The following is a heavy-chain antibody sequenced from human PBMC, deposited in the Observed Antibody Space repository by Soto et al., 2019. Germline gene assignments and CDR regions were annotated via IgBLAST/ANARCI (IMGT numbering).Heavy chain of an antibody. D-gene: IGHD3-16*01. J-gene: IGHJ3*02. CDR2: IYHSGST. V-gene: IGHV4-31*03. Sequence: QVQLQESGPGLVKPSQTLSLTCTASGGSISSGGYYWSWIRQHPGKGLERIGYIYHSGSTYYSAPIRSRITISLDTSKNQLSLQLSSVTAADTAVYYCARHYVYDRGKSDAFEIWGQGTMVTGSS. CDR3: ARHYVYDRGKSDAFEI. CDR1: GGSISSGGYY.